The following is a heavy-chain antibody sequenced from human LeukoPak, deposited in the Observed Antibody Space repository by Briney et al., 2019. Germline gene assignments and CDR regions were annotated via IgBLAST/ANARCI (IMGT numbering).Heavy chain of an antibody. CDR2: FDPEDGET. CDR3: ATAYNSGSYADYYYGMDV. CDR1: GYTLTELS. J-gene: IGHJ6*02. V-gene: IGHV1-24*01. D-gene: IGHD1-26*01. Sequence: ASVKVSCKVSGYTLTELSMHWVRQAPGKGLEWMGGFDPEDGETIYAQKFQGRVTMTEDTSTDTAYMELSSLRSEDTAVYYCATAYNSGSYADYYYGMDVWGQGTTVTVPS.